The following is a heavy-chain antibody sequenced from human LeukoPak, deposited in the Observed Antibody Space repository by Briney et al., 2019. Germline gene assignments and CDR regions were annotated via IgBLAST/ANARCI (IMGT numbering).Heavy chain of an antibody. J-gene: IGHJ4*02. Sequence: KPSETLSLTCFISGDSISTSHYYWGWIRQPPGKGLEWIGEINHSGSTNYNPSLKSRVTISVDTSKNQFSLKLSSVTAADTAVYYCARGGLITIFGVASSLDYWGQGTLVTVSS. CDR3: ARGGLITIFGVASSLDY. D-gene: IGHD3-3*01. CDR1: GDSISTSHYY. V-gene: IGHV4-39*07. CDR2: INHSGST.